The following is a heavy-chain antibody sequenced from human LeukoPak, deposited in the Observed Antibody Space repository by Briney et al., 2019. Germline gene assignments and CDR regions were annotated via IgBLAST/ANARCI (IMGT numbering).Heavy chain of an antibody. CDR1: GFTLEDYG. Sequence: GGSLRLSCVASGFTLEDYGMSWVRQAPGKGLEWVSSIFPSGGEIHYADSVRGRFTISRDNSKSTLSLQMNSLRVEDTAIYYCATYRQVLLPFESWGQGTLVTVSS. CDR2: IFPSGGEI. J-gene: IGHJ4*02. V-gene: IGHV3-23*01. D-gene: IGHD2-8*02. CDR3: ATYRQVLLPFES.